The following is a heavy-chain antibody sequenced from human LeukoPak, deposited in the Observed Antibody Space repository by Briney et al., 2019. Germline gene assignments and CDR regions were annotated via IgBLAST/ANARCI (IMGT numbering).Heavy chain of an antibody. CDR1: GYTFTGYY. J-gene: IGHJ4*02. Sequence: ASVKVSCKASGYTFTGYYMHWVRQAPGQGLEWMGWINPNSGGTNCAQKFQGRVTMTRDTSISTAYMELSRLRSDDTAVYYCARDRRSSWYVEYWGQGTLVTVSS. CDR2: INPNSGGT. V-gene: IGHV1-2*02. D-gene: IGHD6-13*01. CDR3: ARDRRSSWYVEY.